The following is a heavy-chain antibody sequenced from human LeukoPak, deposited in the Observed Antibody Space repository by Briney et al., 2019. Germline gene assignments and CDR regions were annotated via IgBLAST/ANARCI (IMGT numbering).Heavy chain of an antibody. J-gene: IGHJ4*02. CDR1: GFTFSSYW. Sequence: PGGSLRLSCAASGFTFSSYWMHWVRQPPGKGLMWVSQISTDGSQTFYADSVKGRFTISRDNAKNTLFLQMDSLRPEDTAVYYCVRSLRSADFWGQGTLVTVSS. CDR2: ISTDGSQT. V-gene: IGHV3-74*01. CDR3: VRSLRSADF.